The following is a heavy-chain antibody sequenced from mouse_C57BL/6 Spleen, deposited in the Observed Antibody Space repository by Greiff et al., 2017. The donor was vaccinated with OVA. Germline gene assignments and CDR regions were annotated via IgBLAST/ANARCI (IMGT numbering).Heavy chain of an antibody. CDR2: IHPNSGST. Sequence: HLHQPFSYLLKPASSVKFSCNASGYTFTIYWMHWVKQRPGQGLEWIGMIHPNSGSTNYNEKFKSKATLTVDKSSSTAYMQLSSLTSEDSAVYYCARTGTFYWYFDVWGTGTTVTVSS. D-gene: IGHD4-1*01. J-gene: IGHJ1*03. V-gene: IGHV1-64*01. CDR3: ARTGTFYWYFDV. CDR1: GYTFTIYW.